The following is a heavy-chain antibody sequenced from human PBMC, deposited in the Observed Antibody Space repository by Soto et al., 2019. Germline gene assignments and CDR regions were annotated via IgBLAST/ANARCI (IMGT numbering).Heavy chain of an antibody. Sequence: QVQLQESGPGLVKPSQTLSLTCSVSGESISSGGYYWSWIRHHPGKGLEWIGYIYDSESAYYNPSLKSRVIISMGTSKNHFAMRLSSMTAAATAVYSRAKVPRRSSAADYWGQGTLATVSS. D-gene: IGHD6-6*01. CDR3: AKVPRRSSAADY. CDR1: GESISSGGYY. J-gene: IGHJ4*02. V-gene: IGHV4-31*03. CDR2: IYDSESA.